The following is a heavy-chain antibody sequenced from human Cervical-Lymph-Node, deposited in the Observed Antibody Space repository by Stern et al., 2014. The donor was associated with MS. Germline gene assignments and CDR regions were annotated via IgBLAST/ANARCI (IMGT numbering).Heavy chain of an antibody. J-gene: IGHJ4*02. V-gene: IGHV3-30-3*01. CDR2: VSYDGTQR. CDR3: ARGGRGVGLEY. CDR1: GFTFSTYA. Sequence: VNLGESGGGVVQPGRSLSLSCVASGFTFSTYAMHWVRQAPGKGLECVAFVSYDGTQRNSTDSVKARFTISRDNSKNTLYLHMNSLRDEDTAVYFCARGGRGVGLEYWGQGALVTVSS. D-gene: IGHD3-10*01.